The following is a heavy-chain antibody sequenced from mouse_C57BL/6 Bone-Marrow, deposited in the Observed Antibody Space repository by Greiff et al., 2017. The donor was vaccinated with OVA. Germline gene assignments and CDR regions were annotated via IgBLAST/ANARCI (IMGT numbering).Heavy chain of an antibody. CDR1: GYSFTDYN. CDR3: ARWGITTVVDEY. Sequence: EVKLMESGPELVKPGASVKISCKASGYSFTDYNMNWVKQSNGKSLEWIGVINPNYGTTSYNQKFKGKATLTVDQSSSTAYMQLNSLTSEDSAVYYCARWGITTVVDEYWGQGTTLTVSS. V-gene: IGHV1-39*01. D-gene: IGHD1-1*01. J-gene: IGHJ2*01. CDR2: INPNYGTT.